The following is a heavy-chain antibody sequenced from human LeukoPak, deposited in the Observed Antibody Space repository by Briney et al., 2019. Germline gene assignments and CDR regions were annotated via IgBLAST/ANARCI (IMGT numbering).Heavy chain of an antibody. V-gene: IGHV4-39*07. Sequence: PSETLSLTCTVSGGSISSSSYYWGWIRQPPGKGLEWIGSIYYSGSTYYNPSLKSRVTISVDTSKNQFSLKLSSVTAADTAVYYCAREYTWNDIKGGFYWGQATLVTVSS. J-gene: IGHJ4*02. CDR1: GGSISSSSYY. CDR3: AREYTWNDIKGGFY. D-gene: IGHD1-20*01. CDR2: IYYSGST.